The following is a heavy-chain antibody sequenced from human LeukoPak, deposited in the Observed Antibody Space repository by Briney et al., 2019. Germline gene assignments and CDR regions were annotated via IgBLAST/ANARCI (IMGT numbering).Heavy chain of an antibody. CDR2: ISWNSGSI. CDR1: GFTFDDYA. D-gene: IGHD2-2*01. J-gene: IGHJ6*02. V-gene: IGHV3-9*01. Sequence: GGSLRLSCAASGFTFDDYAMHWVRQAPWKGLEWVSGISWNSGSIGYADSVKGRFTISRDNAKNSLYLQMNSLRAEDTALYYCAKDMGPAAYYYYGMDVWGQGTTVTVSS. CDR3: AKDMGPAAYYYYGMDV.